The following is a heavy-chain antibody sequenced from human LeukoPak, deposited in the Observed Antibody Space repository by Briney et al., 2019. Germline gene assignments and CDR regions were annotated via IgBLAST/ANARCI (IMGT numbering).Heavy chain of an antibody. Sequence: PGGSLRLSCATSGFTFSDYYMSWIRQAPGKGLEWLSYISGDGGDINYADSVKGRFTISRDNAKKSLYLQMNSLRAEDTAVYYCARVGEKAFHLWPEIDYWGQGTLVTVSS. CDR2: ISGDGGDI. J-gene: IGHJ4*02. D-gene: IGHD5-24*01. CDR1: GFTFSDYY. CDR3: ARVGEKAFHLWPEIDY. V-gene: IGHV3-11*06.